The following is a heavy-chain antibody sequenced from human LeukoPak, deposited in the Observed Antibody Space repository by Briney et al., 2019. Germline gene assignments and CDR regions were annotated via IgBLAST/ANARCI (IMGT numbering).Heavy chain of an antibody. CDR3: AKETEWITGGSAY. V-gene: IGHV3-7*01. Sequence: GGSLRLSCAASGFTFSSYWMSWVRQAPGKGLEWVANIKQDGSEKYYVDSVKGRFTISRDNGKNSLFLQMSSLRVEDTAVYYCAKETEWITGGSAYWGQGTLVTVSS. J-gene: IGHJ4*02. D-gene: IGHD3-16*01. CDR2: IKQDGSEK. CDR1: GFTFSSYW.